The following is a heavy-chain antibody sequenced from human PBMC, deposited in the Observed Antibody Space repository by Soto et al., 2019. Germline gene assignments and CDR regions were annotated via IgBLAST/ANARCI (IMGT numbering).Heavy chain of an antibody. J-gene: IGHJ4*02. V-gene: IGHV1-3*05. CDR2: INAGNGNT. Sequence: QVQLVQSGAEEKKPGASVKVSCKASGYTFTSYAMHWVRQAPGQRLEWMGWINAGNGNTKYSQKFQGRVTITRDTSASPAYMELSRLRSEDTAVYYCARSIVVVTALDYWGQGTLVTVSS. D-gene: IGHD2-21*02. CDR1: GYTFTSYA. CDR3: ARSIVVVTALDY.